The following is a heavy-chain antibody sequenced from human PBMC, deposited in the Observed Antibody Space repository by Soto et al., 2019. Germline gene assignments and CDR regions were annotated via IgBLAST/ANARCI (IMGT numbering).Heavy chain of an antibody. D-gene: IGHD3-22*01. CDR1: GGTFSSYA. Sequence: SVKVSCKASGGTFSSYAISWVRQAPGQGLERMGGIIPIFGTANYAQKFQGRVTITADESTSTAYMELSSLRSEDTAVYYCARASNYYDSSGYRYWGQGTLVTVSS. J-gene: IGHJ4*02. V-gene: IGHV1-69*13. CDR2: IIPIFGTA. CDR3: ARASNYYDSSGYRY.